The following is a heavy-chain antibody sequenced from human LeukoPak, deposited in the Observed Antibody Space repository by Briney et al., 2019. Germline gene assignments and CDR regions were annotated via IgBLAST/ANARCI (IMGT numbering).Heavy chain of an antibody. CDR2: ISGSGGST. Sequence: PGGSLRLSCAASGFTFSSYAMSWVRQAPGKGLEWVSAISGSGGSTYYADSVKGRFTVSRDNSKNTLYLQMNSLRAEDTAVYYCAKETNSGATSYNWFDPWGQGTLVTVSS. V-gene: IGHV3-23*01. CDR1: GFTFSSYA. D-gene: IGHD1-26*01. J-gene: IGHJ5*02. CDR3: AKETNSGATSYNWFDP.